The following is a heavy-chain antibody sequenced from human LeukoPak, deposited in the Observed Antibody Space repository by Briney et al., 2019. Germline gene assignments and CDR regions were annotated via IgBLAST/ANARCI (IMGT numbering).Heavy chain of an antibody. CDR2: ISYDGSKK. V-gene: IGHV3-30-3*01. J-gene: IGHJ5*02. Sequence: GGSLRLSCTVSGFTVSSNSMSWVRQAPGKGLQWVAFISYDGSKKHCADSVQGRCTISRDNSKNTLSLQLNSLRPDDTAVFYCSQGLLSWGQGTLLTVAA. CDR3: SQGLLS. CDR1: GFTVSSNS.